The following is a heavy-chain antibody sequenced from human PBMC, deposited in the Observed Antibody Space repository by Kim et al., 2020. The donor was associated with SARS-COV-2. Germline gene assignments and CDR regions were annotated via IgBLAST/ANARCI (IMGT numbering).Heavy chain of an antibody. D-gene: IGHD3-10*01. V-gene: IGHV4-61*02. CDR3: AGGPITSHLSHGYFAV. J-gene: IGHJ2*01. Sequence: SETLSLTCSVSGVSVSSDNYYWGWVRQPAGKGLELIGRVYTSERSDYNPSFKSRVTMSVDTSKNQFSLRLTSLTAADTAVYYCAGGPITSHLSHGYFAVWGGRSPLTVSA. CDR1: GVSVSSDNYY. CDR2: VYTSERS.